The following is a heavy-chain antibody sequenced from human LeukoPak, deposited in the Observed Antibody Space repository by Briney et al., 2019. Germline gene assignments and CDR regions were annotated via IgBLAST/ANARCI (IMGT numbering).Heavy chain of an antibody. V-gene: IGHV3-23*01. CDR1: GFTFSSYA. CDR2: ISGSGGST. D-gene: IGHD3-10*01. Sequence: GGSLRLSCAASGFTFSSYAMSWVRQAPGKGLEWVSAISGSGGSTYYADSVKGRFTISRDNSKNTLYLQMNSLRAEDTAVYYCARNSYGSGSYPHFDYWGQGTLVTVSS. J-gene: IGHJ4*02. CDR3: ARNSYGSGSYPHFDY.